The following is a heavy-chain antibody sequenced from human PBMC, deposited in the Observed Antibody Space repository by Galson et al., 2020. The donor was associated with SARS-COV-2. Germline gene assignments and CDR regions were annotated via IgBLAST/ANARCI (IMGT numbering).Heavy chain of an antibody. J-gene: IGHJ6*02. CDR1: GFTFSSYS. CDR3: AREGGDDFWSGLYYGMDV. Sequence: GGSLRLSCAASGFTFSSYSMNWVRQAPGKGLEWVSSISSSSSYIYYADSVKGRFTISRDNAKNSLYLQMNSLRAEDTAVYYCAREGGDDFWSGLYYGMDVWGQGTTVTVSS. V-gene: IGHV3-21*01. CDR2: ISSSSSYI. D-gene: IGHD3-3*01.